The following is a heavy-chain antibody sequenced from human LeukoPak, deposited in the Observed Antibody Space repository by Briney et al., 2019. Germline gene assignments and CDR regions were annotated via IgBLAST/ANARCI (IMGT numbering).Heavy chain of an antibody. Sequence: SETLSLTCAVYGGCFSGYYWSWIRQPPGKGLEWIGEINHSGSTNYNPSLKSRVTISVDTSKNQFSLKLSSVTAADTAAFYCARHSGLRAANYYGMDVWGQGTTVTVSS. CDR3: ARHSGLRAANYYGMDV. CDR1: GGCFSGYY. CDR2: INHSGST. V-gene: IGHV4-34*01. D-gene: IGHD3-10*01. J-gene: IGHJ6*02.